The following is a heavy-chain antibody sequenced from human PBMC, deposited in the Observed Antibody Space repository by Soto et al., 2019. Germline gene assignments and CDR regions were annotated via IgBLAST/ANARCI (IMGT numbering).Heavy chain of an antibody. J-gene: IGHJ6*02. D-gene: IGHD3-22*01. V-gene: IGHV5-51*01. CDR2: IYPGDSNT. CDR3: ARLDPFFGYYYDSSGYYPYGMDV. Sequence: GESLKISCKGSGYSFTSYWIGWVRQMPGKGLEWMGIIYPGDSNTRYSPSLQGQVTISVDKSISTAYLQWSSLKASDTAMYYCARLDPFFGYYYDSSGYYPYGMDVWGQGTTVTVSS. CDR1: GYSFTSYW.